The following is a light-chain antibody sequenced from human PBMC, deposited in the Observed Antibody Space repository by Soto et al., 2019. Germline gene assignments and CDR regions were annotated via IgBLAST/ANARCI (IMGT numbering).Light chain of an antibody. V-gene: IGKV1-5*03. J-gene: IGKJ4*01. Sequence: DIQMTQSPSTLSASVGDRVTITCRASQSISTWLAWYQQKPGKAPKLLIYKASSLEGGVPSRFSGSGSGTECNITISSLQPDDFATYYCQQYNTYPLPFGGGTTVEIK. CDR1: QSISTW. CDR2: KAS. CDR3: QQYNTYPLP.